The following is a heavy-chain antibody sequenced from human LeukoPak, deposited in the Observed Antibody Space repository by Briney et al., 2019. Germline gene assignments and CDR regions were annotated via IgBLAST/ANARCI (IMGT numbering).Heavy chain of an antibody. D-gene: IGHD5-12*01. V-gene: IGHV3-48*01. CDR1: GFTFSSYS. Sequence: GGSLTLSCAASGFTFSSYSMNWLRQAPGKGLEGVSYISSSSSTIYYADSVKGRFTISRDNAKNSLYLQMHSLRAEYTAVYYCERLAWLDYWVQPTMVTVRS. J-gene: IGHJ4*02. CDR2: ISSSSSTI. CDR3: ERLAWLDY.